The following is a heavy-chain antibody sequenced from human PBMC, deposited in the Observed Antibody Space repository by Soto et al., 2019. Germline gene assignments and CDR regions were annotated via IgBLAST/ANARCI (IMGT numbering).Heavy chain of an antibody. J-gene: IGHJ6*02. V-gene: IGHV3-30-3*01. CDR3: ARDGDSSGYYADYYYYYGMDV. D-gene: IGHD3-22*01. CDR2: ISYDGSNK. Sequence: QVQLVESGGGVVQPGRSLRLSCAASGFTFSSYAMHWVRQAPGKGLEWVAVISYDGSNKYYADSVKGRFTISRDNSKNXLXLXKNSRRAEDTAVYYCARDGDSSGYYADYYYYYGMDVWGQGTTVTVSS. CDR1: GFTFSSYA.